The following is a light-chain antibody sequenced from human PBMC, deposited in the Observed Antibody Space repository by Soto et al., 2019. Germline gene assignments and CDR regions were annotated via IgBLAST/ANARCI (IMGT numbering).Light chain of an antibody. CDR3: QQYGRSSWT. CDR1: QSVSNN. CDR2: GAS. Sequence: EIVMTQSPATLSVSPGERATLSCRASQSVSNNLAWYQQKPGQAPRLLIYGASTRATAIPDRFSGSGSGTDFTLTISRLEPEDFAVYYCQQYGRSSWTFGQGTKVDIK. J-gene: IGKJ1*01. V-gene: IGKV3-20*01.